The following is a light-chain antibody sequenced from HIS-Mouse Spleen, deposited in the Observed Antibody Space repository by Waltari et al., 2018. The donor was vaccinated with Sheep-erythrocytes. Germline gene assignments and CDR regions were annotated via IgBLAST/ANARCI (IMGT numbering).Light chain of an antibody. CDR2: QDS. J-gene: IGLJ3*02. V-gene: IGLV3-1*01. CDR1: KLGDKY. Sequence: SYELTQPPSVSVSPGQTASITCSGDKLGDKYACWYQQKPGQSPVLFIYQDSKGHSGIPGRFSGSNSGNTATRTISGTQAMDEADYYCQAWDSSTAWVFGGGTKLTVL. CDR3: QAWDSSTAWV.